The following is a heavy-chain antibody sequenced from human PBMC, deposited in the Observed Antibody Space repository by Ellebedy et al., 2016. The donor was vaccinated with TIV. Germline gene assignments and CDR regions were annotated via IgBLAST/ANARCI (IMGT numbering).Heavy chain of an antibody. Sequence: MPSETLSLTCTVSPGSITTTSYSWGWFRQPPGEGLEYLCHIYHSDSTYYNPSLKSRVTLSVDTSKNQFSLHLTSVTAADTAVYFCARLARWDYFFDNWGRGALVTVSS. J-gene: IGHJ4*02. CDR2: IYHSDST. V-gene: IGHV4-39*07. CDR3: ARLARWDYFFDN. CDR1: PGSITTTSYS. D-gene: IGHD1-26*01.